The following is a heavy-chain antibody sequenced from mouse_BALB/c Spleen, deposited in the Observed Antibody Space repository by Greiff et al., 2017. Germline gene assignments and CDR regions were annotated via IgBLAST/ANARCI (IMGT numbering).Heavy chain of an antibody. J-gene: IGHJ2*01. CDR3: ARRVAPAIGHYFDY. V-gene: IGHV1-80*01. CDR1: GYAFSSYW. D-gene: IGHD2-14*01. CDR2: IYPGDGDT. Sequence: QVHVKQSGAELVRPGSSVQISCKASGYAFSSYWMNWVKQRPGQGLEWIGQIYPGDGDTNYNGKFKGKATLTADKSSSTAYMQLSSLTSEDSAVYFCARRVAPAIGHYFDYWGQGTTLTVSS.